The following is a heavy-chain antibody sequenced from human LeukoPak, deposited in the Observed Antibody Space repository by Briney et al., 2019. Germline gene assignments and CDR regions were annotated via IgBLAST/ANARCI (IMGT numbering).Heavy chain of an antibody. D-gene: IGHD6-19*01. V-gene: IGHV4-59*01. Sequence: SETLSLTCTVSGGSISSYYWSWIRQPPGKGLEWIGYIYYSGSTNYNPSLKSRVTISVDTSKNQFSLKLSSVTAADTAVYYCARDRYSSGWDIWGQGTMVTVSS. J-gene: IGHJ3*02. CDR3: ARDRYSSGWDI. CDR2: IYYSGST. CDR1: GGSISSYY.